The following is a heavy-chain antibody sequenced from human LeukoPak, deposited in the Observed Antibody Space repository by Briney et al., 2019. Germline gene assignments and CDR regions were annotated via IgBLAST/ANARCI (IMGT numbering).Heavy chain of an antibody. V-gene: IGHV4-59*12. D-gene: IGHD6-19*01. CDR2: IYYSGST. Sequence: SETLSLTCTVSGGSISSYYWSWIRQPPGKGLEWIGYIYYSGSTNYNPSLKSRVTISVDTSKNQFSLKLSSVTAADTAVYYCARSRHRIAVAGGSAFDIWGQGTMVTVSS. CDR3: ARSRHRIAVAGGSAFDI. J-gene: IGHJ3*02. CDR1: GGSISSYY.